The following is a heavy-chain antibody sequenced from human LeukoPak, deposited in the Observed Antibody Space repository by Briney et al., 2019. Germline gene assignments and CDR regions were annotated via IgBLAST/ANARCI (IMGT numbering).Heavy chain of an antibody. D-gene: IGHD1-26*01. Sequence: ESLKISCRGSGYSFTNYWIGWVRHLPRKGLEWMGIIYPGDSDTRYAPSFQGQVTISADRSISTAYLQWSSLKASDTAMYYCARRGWASGYFEYWGQGTLVTVSS. CDR3: ARRGWASGYFEY. J-gene: IGHJ4*02. V-gene: IGHV5-51*01. CDR1: GYSFTNYW. CDR2: IYPGDSDT.